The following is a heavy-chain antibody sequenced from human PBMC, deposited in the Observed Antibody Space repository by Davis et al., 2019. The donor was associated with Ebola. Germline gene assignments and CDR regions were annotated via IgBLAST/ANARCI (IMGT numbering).Heavy chain of an antibody. CDR3: ARNDVGAATDH. V-gene: IGHV4-38-2*02. CDR2: IYHSGST. D-gene: IGHD1-26*01. Sequence: MPSETLSLTCTVSGYSISSGYYWGWIRQPPGKGLEWIGSIYHSGSTYYNPSLKSRVTISVDTSKNQFSLKLSSVTAADTAVYYCARNDVGAATDHWGQGTLVTVSS. J-gene: IGHJ4*02. CDR1: GYSISSGYY.